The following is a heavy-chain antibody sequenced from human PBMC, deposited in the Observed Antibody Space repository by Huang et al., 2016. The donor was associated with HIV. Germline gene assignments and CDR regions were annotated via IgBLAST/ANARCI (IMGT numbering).Heavy chain of an antibody. J-gene: IGHJ2*01. CDR2: INDNGDT. V-gene: IGHV4-34*01. CDR3: ARASWYEPRSWYFAL. CDR1: GGSVSGHY. D-gene: IGHD6-13*01. Sequence: QVQLQQWGAGLLKPSETLSLTCAVYGGSVSGHYWSWIRQPPGKGLEWIAEINDNGDTNYNPSLKSRVTISVHTSRNQFSLKLNSVTAADAAVYYCARASWYEPRSWYFALWGRGTLVTVSS.